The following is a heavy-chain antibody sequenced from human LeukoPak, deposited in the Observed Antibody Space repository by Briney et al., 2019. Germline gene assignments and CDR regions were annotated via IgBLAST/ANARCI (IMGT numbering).Heavy chain of an antibody. Sequence: GASLRPSCAASGFTFSSYAMSWVRQAPGKGLEWVSAISGSGGSTYYADSVKGRFTISRDNSKNTLYLQMNSLRAEDTAVYYCAKEGVSTGTRRGPGDYWGQGTLVTVSS. CDR2: ISGSGGST. CDR1: GFTFSSYA. J-gene: IGHJ4*02. V-gene: IGHV3-23*01. D-gene: IGHD1-7*01. CDR3: AKEGVSTGTRRGPGDY.